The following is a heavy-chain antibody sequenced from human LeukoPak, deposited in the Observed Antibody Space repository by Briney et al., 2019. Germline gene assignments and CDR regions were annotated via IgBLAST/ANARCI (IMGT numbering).Heavy chain of an antibody. CDR3: ARESIAAAGLYYYYGMDV. D-gene: IGHD6-13*01. CDR1: GFTFSSYA. J-gene: IGHJ6*02. CDR2: ISYDGSNK. V-gene: IGHV3-30-3*01. Sequence: GRSLRLSCAAPGFTFSSYAMHWVRQAPGKGLEWVAVISYDGSNKYYADSVKGRFTISRDNSKNTLYLQMNSLRAEDTAVYYCARESIAAAGLYYYYGMDVWGQGTTVTVSS.